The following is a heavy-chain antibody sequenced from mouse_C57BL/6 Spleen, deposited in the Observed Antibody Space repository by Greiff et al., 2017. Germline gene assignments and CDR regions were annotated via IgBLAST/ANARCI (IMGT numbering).Heavy chain of an antibody. CDR3: ARGRRYFDV. V-gene: IGHV5-4*01. Sequence: EVQLVESGGGLVKPGGSLKLSCAASGFTFSSYAMSWVRQTPEKRLEWVATISDGGSYTYYPDNVKGRFTISRDNAKNNLYLQMSHLKSEDTAMYYCARGRRYFDVWGTGTTVTVSS. CDR1: GFTFSSYA. CDR2: ISDGGSYT. J-gene: IGHJ1*03.